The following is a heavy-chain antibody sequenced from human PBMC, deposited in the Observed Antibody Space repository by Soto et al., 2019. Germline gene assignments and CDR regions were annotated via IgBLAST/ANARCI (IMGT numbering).Heavy chain of an antibody. J-gene: IGHJ5*02. CDR2: ISYDAKKI. Sequence: QEQLVESGGGVVQPGRSLRVSCTTSGFRFSNFGMHWVRQAPGKGLEWLAVISYDAKKIFYADSVKGRFNISRDDSKNTVYLEMNNLRPDDTGVYYCAKDGCIAVAATGWLDPWGQGTLVTVSS. CDR1: GFRFSNFG. V-gene: IGHV3-30*18. D-gene: IGHD6-19*01. CDR3: AKDGCIAVAATGWLDP.